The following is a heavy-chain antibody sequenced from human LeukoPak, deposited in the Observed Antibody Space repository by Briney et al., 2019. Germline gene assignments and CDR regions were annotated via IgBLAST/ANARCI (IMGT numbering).Heavy chain of an antibody. D-gene: IGHD3-22*01. CDR3: ARDLHYYDSSGYYYAYPFDY. J-gene: IGHJ4*02. CDR1: GFNFVDYA. V-gene: IGHV3-9*01. CDR2: ISYNSGTI. Sequence: GGSLRLSCAASGFNFVDYAMHWVRQVPGKGLEWVSGISYNSGTIVYADSVKGRFTISRDNAKNSLYLQMNSLRAEDTAVYYCARDLHYYDSSGYYYAYPFDYWGQGTLVTVSS.